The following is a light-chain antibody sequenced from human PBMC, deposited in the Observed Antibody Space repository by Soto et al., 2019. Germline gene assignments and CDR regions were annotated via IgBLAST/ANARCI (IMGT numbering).Light chain of an antibody. V-gene: IGLV2-23*01. CDR3: CSYVGSSTLV. CDR2: EGS. CDR1: SSDVGSYSL. Sequence: QSALTQPASVSGSPEQSITISCTGTSSDVGSYSLVSWYQHHPGKAPKLMIYEGSKRPSGVSNRFSGSKSGNTGSLTISGLQAEDEADYYCCSYVGSSTLVFGGGTKLTVL. J-gene: IGLJ2*01.